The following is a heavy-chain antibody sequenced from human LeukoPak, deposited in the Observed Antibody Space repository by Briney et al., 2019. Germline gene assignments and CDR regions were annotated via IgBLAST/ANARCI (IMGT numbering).Heavy chain of an antibody. CDR1: GGSISSSSYY. CDR3: ARDSVSGWFDY. D-gene: IGHD6-19*01. J-gene: IGHJ4*02. Sequence: PSETLSLTCTVSGGSISSSSYYWGWIRQPPGKGLEWIGSIYYSGSTYYNPSLKSRVTISVDTSKNQFSLKLSSVTAADTAVYYCARDSVSGWFDYWGQGTLVTVSS. V-gene: IGHV4-39*07. CDR2: IYYSGST.